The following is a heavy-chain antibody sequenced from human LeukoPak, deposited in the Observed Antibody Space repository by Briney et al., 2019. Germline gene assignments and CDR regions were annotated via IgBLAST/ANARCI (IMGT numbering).Heavy chain of an antibody. CDR1: GYTFTNYD. D-gene: IGHD3-16*01. CDR3: ARGGGGWYFDL. Sequence: GASVKVSCKASGYTFTNYDISWVRQAPGQRLEWMGWINPYDGNTNYAQNLQGRVNMTTDTSTSTAYMERRSLRSDDTGVYYCARGGGGWYFDLWGRGTLVAVSS. CDR2: INPYDGNT. V-gene: IGHV1-18*01. J-gene: IGHJ2*01.